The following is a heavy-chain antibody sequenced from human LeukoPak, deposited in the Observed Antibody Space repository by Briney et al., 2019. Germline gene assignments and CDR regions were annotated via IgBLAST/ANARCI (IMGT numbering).Heavy chain of an antibody. CDR1: GFTFSSYA. J-gene: IGHJ1*01. D-gene: IGHD3-22*01. CDR3: ARVQDSSGYYYAYFQH. V-gene: IGHV3-30-3*01. CDR2: ISYDGSNK. Sequence: GGSLRLSCAASGFTFSSYAMHWVRQAPGKGLEGVAVISYDGSNKYYADSVKGRFTISRDNSKNTLYLQMNSLRAEDTAVYYCARVQDSSGYYYAYFQHWGQGTLVTVSS.